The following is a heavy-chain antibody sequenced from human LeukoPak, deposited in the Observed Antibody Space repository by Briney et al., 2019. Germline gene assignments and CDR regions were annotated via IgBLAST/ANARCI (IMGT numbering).Heavy chain of an antibody. Sequence: ASVKVPCKTLGYTFITSSIYWVRQAPGQRLEWLGWITVASGNTRYSENLQGRVTLTRDTSANTAYMELRNLKFEDTAVYYCVGGSLGYWGQGTLVTVSP. V-gene: IGHV1-3*01. J-gene: IGHJ4*02. CDR2: ITVASGNT. CDR1: GYTFITSS. CDR3: VGGSLGY.